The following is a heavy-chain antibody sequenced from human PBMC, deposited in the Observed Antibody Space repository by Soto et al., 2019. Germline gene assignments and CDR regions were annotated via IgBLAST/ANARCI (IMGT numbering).Heavy chain of an antibody. CDR1: RYTFKSYC. V-gene: IGHV1-18*01. D-gene: IGHD3-3*01. J-gene: IGHJ2*01. CDR3: ARSGVVIIYWYLDP. Sequence: VEASCKDSRYTFKSYCRCSRHQYPGQRLEWKGWISAYNGNTNYEQKLQGRVTMTTDTSTSTAYMQMRSLRSDVTALFYCARSGVVIIYWYLDPWGPGTLVT. CDR2: ISAYNGNT.